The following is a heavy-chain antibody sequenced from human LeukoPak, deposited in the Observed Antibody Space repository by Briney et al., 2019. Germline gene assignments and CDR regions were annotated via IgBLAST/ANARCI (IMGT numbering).Heavy chain of an antibody. J-gene: IGHJ4*02. CDR3: AKGDSSGWYLNY. Sequence: GGSLRLSCAASGFTFSNFAMHWIRQSPGKGLEWVAVISHEGGTKNYADSVRGRFTVSRDNSKNTLFLQLSSLRPEDTAVYYCAKGDSSGWYLNYWGQGTLVTVSS. CDR2: ISHEGGTK. D-gene: IGHD6-19*01. CDR1: GFTFSNFA. V-gene: IGHV3-30-3*01.